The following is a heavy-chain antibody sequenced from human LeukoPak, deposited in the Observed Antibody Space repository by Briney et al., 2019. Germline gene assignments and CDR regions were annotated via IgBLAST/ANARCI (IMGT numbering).Heavy chain of an antibody. J-gene: IGHJ6*03. V-gene: IGHV4-59*01. CDR3: ARGRKNILTGYYDYYYMDV. CDR1: GGSISSYY. CDR2: IYYSGST. Sequence: SETLSLTCTVSGGSISSYYWSWIRQPPGKGLEWIGYIYYSGSTNYNPSLKSRVTISVDTSKNQFSLKLSSVTAADTAVYYCARGRKNILTGYYDYYYMDVWGKGTTVTVSS. D-gene: IGHD3-9*01.